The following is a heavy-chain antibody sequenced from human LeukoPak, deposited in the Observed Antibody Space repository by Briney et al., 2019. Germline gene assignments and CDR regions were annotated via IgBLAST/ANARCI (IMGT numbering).Heavy chain of an antibody. D-gene: IGHD6-19*01. CDR1: GYTFTSYD. CDR2: MNPNSGNT. J-gene: IGHJ4*02. Sequence: ASVKVSCKASGYTFTSYDINWVRQATGQGLEWMGWMNPNSGNTGYAQKFQGRVTMTRNTSISTAYMELSSLRSEDTAVYYCAKESGEGSDIENWGQGTLVTVSS. V-gene: IGHV1-8*01. CDR3: AKESGEGSDIEN.